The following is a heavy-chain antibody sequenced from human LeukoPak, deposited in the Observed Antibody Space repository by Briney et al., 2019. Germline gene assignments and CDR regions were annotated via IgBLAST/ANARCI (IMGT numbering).Heavy chain of an antibody. CDR3: VGDYVRHWFDP. Sequence: GGSLRLSCAASGFSLSASTMHWVRQASGKGLEWVGRIRTKTNNYATVYAASVKGRFTISRDDSKNTVYLQMNSLRAEDTAVYYCVGDYVRHWFDPWGQGTLVTVSS. CDR2: IRTKTNNYAT. V-gene: IGHV3-73*01. J-gene: IGHJ5*02. CDR1: GFSLSAST. D-gene: IGHD4-17*01.